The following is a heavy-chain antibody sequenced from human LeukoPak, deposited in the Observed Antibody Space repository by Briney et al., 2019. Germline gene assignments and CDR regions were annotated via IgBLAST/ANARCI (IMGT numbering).Heavy chain of an antibody. Sequence: SETLSLTCMVSGGSITSRSFYWGWIRQPPGKGLEWIGSIYYSGTTHYNPSLKSRATLSVDTSKNQFSLNLSSVTAPDTAVYYCARHAWVGRTGFDYWGRGTLVTVSS. CDR1: GGSITSRSFY. CDR2: IYYSGTT. V-gene: IGHV4-39*01. CDR3: ARHAWVGRTGFDY. D-gene: IGHD2-8*02. J-gene: IGHJ4*02.